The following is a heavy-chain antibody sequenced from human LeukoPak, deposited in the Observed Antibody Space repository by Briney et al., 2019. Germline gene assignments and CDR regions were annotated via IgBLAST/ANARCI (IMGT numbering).Heavy chain of an antibody. Sequence: SGPTLVNPTQTLTLTCTFSGFSVSSNGVGVGWIRQPPEKALEWLALIYWNDDKRYSPSLKSRLTITKETSKNQVVLTMTNMDPVDTATYYCAHSMRIDSSGYYWDWFDPWGQGTLVTVSS. CDR2: IYWNDDK. CDR3: AHSMRIDSSGYYWDWFDP. CDR1: GFSVSSNGVG. J-gene: IGHJ5*02. V-gene: IGHV2-5*01. D-gene: IGHD3-22*01.